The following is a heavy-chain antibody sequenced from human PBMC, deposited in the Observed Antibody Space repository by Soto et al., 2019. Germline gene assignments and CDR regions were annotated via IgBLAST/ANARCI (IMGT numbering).Heavy chain of an antibody. CDR1: GFTFSSYA. Sequence: HPGGSLRLSCAASGFTFSSYAMSWVRQAPGKGLEWVSAISGSGGSTYYADSVKGRFTISRDNSKNTLYLQMNSLRAEDTAVYYCAKDQISRFLEWLLPVHFDYWGQGTLVTVSS. J-gene: IGHJ4*02. D-gene: IGHD3-3*01. V-gene: IGHV3-23*01. CDR3: AKDQISRFLEWLLPVHFDY. CDR2: ISGSGGST.